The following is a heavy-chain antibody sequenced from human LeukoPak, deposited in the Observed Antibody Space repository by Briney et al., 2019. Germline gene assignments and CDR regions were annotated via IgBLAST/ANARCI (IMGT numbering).Heavy chain of an antibody. D-gene: IGHD1-14*01. CDR3: VRQPDSARYGFDY. Sequence: GGSLRLSCEVSGFTFDNNDMHWVRHSTGKGLEWVSAIGSAGYTYYAESVRGRFTITRDTAKQSLYLQMNSLRVEDTAVYHCVRQPDSARYGFDYWGRGTQVTVSS. CDR2: IGSAGYT. J-gene: IGHJ4*02. V-gene: IGHV3-13*01. CDR1: GFTFDNND.